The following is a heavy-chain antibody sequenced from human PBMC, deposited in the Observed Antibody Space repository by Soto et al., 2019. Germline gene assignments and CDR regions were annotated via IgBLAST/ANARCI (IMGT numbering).Heavy chain of an antibody. Sequence: PSETLSLTCTVSGGSISSDYWSWIRQPPGKGLERIGFIYYSGSINYNPSFESRVAISVDTSKNQFSLKLSSVTAADTAVYYCARAYYYDSSGYPINWFDPWGQGTLVTVSS. D-gene: IGHD3-22*01. CDR2: IYYSGSI. V-gene: IGHV4-59*08. CDR1: GGSISSDY. J-gene: IGHJ5*02. CDR3: ARAYYYDSSGYPINWFDP.